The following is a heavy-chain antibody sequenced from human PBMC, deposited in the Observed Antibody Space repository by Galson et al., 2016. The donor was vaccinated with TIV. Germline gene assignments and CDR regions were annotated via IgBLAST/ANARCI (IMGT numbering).Heavy chain of an antibody. V-gene: IGHV3-11*05. CDR1: GFTFSDYY. J-gene: IGHJ5*02. CDR3: ARGSLDR. Sequence: SLRLSCAISGFTFSDYYMIWIRQAPGKGLQWVSYISSSGILINYADSVKGRFTVSRDNAKDSLFLQMNSRRVEDTAVYYCARGSLDRWGQGTLVTVSS. CDR2: ISSSGILI.